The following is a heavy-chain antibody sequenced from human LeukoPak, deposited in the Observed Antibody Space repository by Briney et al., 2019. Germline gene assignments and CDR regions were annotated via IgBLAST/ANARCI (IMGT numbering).Heavy chain of an antibody. CDR3: ARNTNYDFWSGLDPSQYYFDY. D-gene: IGHD3-3*01. J-gene: IGHJ4*02. CDR1: GGSISSYY. V-gene: IGHV4-59*01. CDR2: IYYSGST. Sequence: SETLSLTCTVSGGSISSYYWSWIRQPPGKGLEWIGYIYYSGSTNYNPSLKSRVTISVDTSKNQFSLKLSSVTAADTAVYYCARNTNYDFWSGLDPSQYYFDYWGQGTLVTVSS.